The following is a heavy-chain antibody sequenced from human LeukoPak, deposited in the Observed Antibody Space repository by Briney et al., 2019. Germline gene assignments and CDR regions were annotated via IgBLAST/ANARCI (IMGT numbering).Heavy chain of an antibody. J-gene: IGHJ6*02. V-gene: IGHV1-2*02. CDR2: INPNSGGT. Sequence: ASVKVSCEASGYTFTGYYMHWVRQAPGQGLEWMGWINPNSGGTNYAQKFQGRVTMTRDTSISTAYMELSRLRSDDTAVYYCARDAHDFWSGYRGMDVWGQGTTVTVSS. CDR1: GYTFTGYY. CDR3: ARDAHDFWSGYRGMDV. D-gene: IGHD3-3*01.